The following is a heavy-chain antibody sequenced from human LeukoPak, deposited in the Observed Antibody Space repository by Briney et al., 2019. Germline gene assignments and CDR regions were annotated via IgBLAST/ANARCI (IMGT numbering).Heavy chain of an antibody. J-gene: IGHJ4*02. CDR2: INHSGST. D-gene: IGHD4-17*01. CDR3: ARVGSGDYLFDY. Sequence: SETLSLTCAVYGGSFSGYYWSWIRQPPGKGLEWIGEINHSGSTNYNPSLKGRVTISVDTSKNQFSLKLSSVTAADTAVYYCARVGSGDYLFDYWGQGTLVTVSS. V-gene: IGHV4-34*01. CDR1: GGSFSGYY.